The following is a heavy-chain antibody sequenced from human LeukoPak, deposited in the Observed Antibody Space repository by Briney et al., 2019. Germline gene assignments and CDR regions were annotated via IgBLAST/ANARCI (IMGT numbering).Heavy chain of an antibody. J-gene: IGHJ4*02. V-gene: IGHV3-21*01. D-gene: IGHD3-22*01. CDR1: GFTFSSYS. CDR2: ISSSSSYI. Sequence: GGSLRLFCAASGFTFSSYSMNWVRQAPGKGLEWVSSISSSSSYIYYADSVKGRFTISRDNAKNSLYLQMNSLRAEDTAVYYCARVGYESSGYLDYWGQGTLVTVSS. CDR3: ARVGYESSGYLDY.